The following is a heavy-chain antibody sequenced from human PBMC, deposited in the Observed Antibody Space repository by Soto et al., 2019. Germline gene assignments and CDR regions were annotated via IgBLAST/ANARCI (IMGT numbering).Heavy chain of an antibody. CDR2: IIPFFGTA. CDR3: AGTHFDTSGYYPSALEY. V-gene: IGHV1-69*01. CDR1: GGTFNSYV. Sequence: QVQLVQSGAEVKKPGSSVKVSCKASGGTFNSYVINWVRQAPGQGLEWMGGIIPFFGTAEYAQKLQGRVTITADEAASTAYMELSSLKPGDTAVYYCAGTHFDTSGYYPSALEYWGQGTQVSVSS. D-gene: IGHD3-22*01. J-gene: IGHJ4*02.